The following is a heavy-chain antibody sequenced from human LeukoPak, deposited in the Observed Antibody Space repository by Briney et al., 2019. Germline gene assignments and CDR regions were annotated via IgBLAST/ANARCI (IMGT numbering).Heavy chain of an antibody. CDR3: ALQDWGDYYDSSGYYTIDY. Sequence: SETLSLTCTVSGGSISSSSYYWGWIRQPPGKGLEWIGSIYYSGSTYYNPSLKSRVTISVDTSKNQFSLKLSSVTAADTAVYYCALQDWGDYYDSSGYYTIDYWGQGTLVTVSS. J-gene: IGHJ4*02. CDR2: IYYSGST. V-gene: IGHV4-39*01. CDR1: GGSISSSSYY. D-gene: IGHD3-22*01.